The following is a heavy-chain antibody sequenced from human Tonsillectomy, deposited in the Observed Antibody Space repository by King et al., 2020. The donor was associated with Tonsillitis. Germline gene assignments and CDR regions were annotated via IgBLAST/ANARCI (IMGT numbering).Heavy chain of an antibody. D-gene: IGHD2-15*01. J-gene: IGHJ4*02. Sequence: VQLVESGGGVVQPGRSLRLSCAASGFTFSSYGMHWVRQAPGKGLEWVTVISYDGSNKFYADSVKGRFTISRDNSKNTLYLQMNSLRPEDTAVYYCAKDGSRGFGGGSSIDYWGQGTLVTVSS. V-gene: IGHV3-30*18. CDR1: GFTFSSYG. CDR2: ISYDGSNK. CDR3: AKDGSRGFGGGSSIDY.